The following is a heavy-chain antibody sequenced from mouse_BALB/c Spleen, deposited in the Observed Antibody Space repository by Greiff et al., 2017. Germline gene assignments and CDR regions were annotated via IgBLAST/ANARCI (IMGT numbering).Heavy chain of an antibody. CDR2: IDPYYGGT. V-gene: IGHV1-39*01. Sequence: EVKVEESGPELEKPGASVKISCKASGYSFTGYNMNWVKQSNGKSLEWIGNIDPYYGGTSYNQKFKGKATLTVDKSSSTAYMQLKSLTSEDSAVYYCALYGNYVPYYAMDDWGQGTSVTVSS. J-gene: IGHJ4*01. CDR3: ALYGNYVPYYAMDD. D-gene: IGHD2-1*01. CDR1: GYSFTGYN.